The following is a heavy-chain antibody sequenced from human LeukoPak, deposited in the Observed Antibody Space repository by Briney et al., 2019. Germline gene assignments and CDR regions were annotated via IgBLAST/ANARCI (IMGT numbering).Heavy chain of an antibody. CDR3: AGDAMLSSGRDAFDI. V-gene: IGHV4-4*07. Sequence: SETLSLTCTVSGGSISSYYWSWIRQPAGKGMEWIGRIYTSGSTNYNPSLKSRVTMSVDTSKNQFSLKLSSVTAADTAVYYCAGDAMLSSGRDAFDIWGQGTMVTVSS. J-gene: IGHJ3*02. CDR2: IYTSGST. CDR1: GGSISSYY. D-gene: IGHD6-6*01.